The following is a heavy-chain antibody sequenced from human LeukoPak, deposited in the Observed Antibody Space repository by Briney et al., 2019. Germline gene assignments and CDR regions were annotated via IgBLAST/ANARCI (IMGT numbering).Heavy chain of an antibody. CDR2: INHSGST. J-gene: IGHJ4*02. V-gene: IGHV4-34*01. CDR3: ARVDDSGYVFDY. D-gene: IGHD5-12*01. CDR1: GGSFSGYY. Sequence: PSETLSLTCAVYGGSFSGYYWSWIRQPPGKGLEWIGEINHSGSTNYNPSLKSRVTISVDTSKNQFSLKLSSVTAADTAVYYCARVDDSGYVFDYWGQGTLVTVSS.